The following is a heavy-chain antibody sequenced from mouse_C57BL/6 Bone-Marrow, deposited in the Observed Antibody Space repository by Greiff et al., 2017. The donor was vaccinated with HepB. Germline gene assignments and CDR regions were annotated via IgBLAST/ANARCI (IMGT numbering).Heavy chain of an antibody. CDR1: GYTFTSYW. CDR3: AYGNPYYAMDY. J-gene: IGHJ4*01. Sequence: QVQLQQPGAELVKPGASVKLSCKASGYTFTSYWMQWVKQRPGQGLEWIGEIDPSDSYTNYNQKFKGKATLTVDTSSSTAYMQLSSLTSEDSAVYYCAYGNPYYAMDYWDQGTAVTVSA. D-gene: IGHD2-1*01. V-gene: IGHV1-50*01. CDR2: IDPSDSYT.